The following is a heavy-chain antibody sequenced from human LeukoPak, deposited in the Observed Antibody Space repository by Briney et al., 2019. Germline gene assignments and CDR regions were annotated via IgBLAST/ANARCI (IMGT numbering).Heavy chain of an antibody. Sequence: PGGSLRLSCAASGFTFSSFAISWVRQAPGKGLEWVSVSVISGSGGDSGGSTYYADSVKGRFTISRDDSNNTLYLQMNSLRAEDTAVYYCAKSIGNEMVGYFDYWGQGTLVTVSS. V-gene: IGHV3-23*01. CDR1: GFTFSSFA. CDR2: ISGSGGDSGGST. CDR3: AKSIGNEMVGYFDY. D-gene: IGHD2-8*01. J-gene: IGHJ4*02.